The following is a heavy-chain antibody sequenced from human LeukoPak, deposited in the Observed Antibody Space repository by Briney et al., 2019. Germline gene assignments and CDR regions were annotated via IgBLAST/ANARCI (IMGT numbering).Heavy chain of an antibody. V-gene: IGHV4-34*01. CDR3: ARGSRSVFSSFRTPHYGMDV. CDR2: INHSGST. J-gene: IGHJ6*02. CDR1: GGSFGGYY. Sequence: SETLSLTCAVYGGSFGGYYWSWIRQPPGKGLEWIGEINHSGSTNYNPSLKSRVTISVDTSKNQFSLKLSSVTAADTAVYYCARGSRSVFSSFRTPHYGMDVWGQGTTVTVSS. D-gene: IGHD6-6*01.